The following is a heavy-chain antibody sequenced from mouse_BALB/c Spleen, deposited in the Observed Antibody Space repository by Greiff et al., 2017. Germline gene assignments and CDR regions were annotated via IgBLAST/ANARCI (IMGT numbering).Heavy chain of an antibody. CDR3: ARANLLRNYFDY. D-gene: IGHD1-1*01. V-gene: IGHV5-6-3*01. CDR2: INSNGGST. Sequence: EVQRVESGGGLVQPGGSLKLSCAASGFTFSSYGMSWVRQTPDKRLELVATINSNGGSTYYPDSVKGRFTISRDNAKNTLYLQMSSLKSEDTAMYYCARANLLRNYFDYWGQGTTLTVSS. J-gene: IGHJ2*01. CDR1: GFTFSSYG.